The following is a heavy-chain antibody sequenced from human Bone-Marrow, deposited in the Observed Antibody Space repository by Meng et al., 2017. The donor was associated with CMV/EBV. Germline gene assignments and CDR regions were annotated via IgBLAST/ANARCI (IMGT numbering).Heavy chain of an antibody. D-gene: IGHD3-3*01. V-gene: IGHV1-18*01. CDR2: ISAYNGNT. J-gene: IGHJ6*02. CDR1: GYIFTSYG. CDR3: ARDRYYDPSGNYYYYYGMDV. Sequence: VKVSCKASGYIFTSYGISWVRQAPGQGLEWMGWISAYNGNTNYAQKLQGRVTMTTDTSTSTAYMELRSLRSDDTAVYYCARDRYYDPSGNYYYYYGMDVWGQGTTVTGSS.